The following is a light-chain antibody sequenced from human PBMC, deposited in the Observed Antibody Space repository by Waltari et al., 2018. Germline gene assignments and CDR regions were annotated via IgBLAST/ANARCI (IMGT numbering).Light chain of an antibody. CDR3: QQYSNWPPT. Sequence: EIVMTQSPATLSVSPGERATLSCRASQSISSSLACYQQKPGQAPRLLIYGASTRATGIPARISGSGSGTELTLTISSLQSEDSAVYFCQQYSNWPPTFGQGTKVEIK. CDR2: GAS. J-gene: IGKJ1*01. CDR1: QSISSS. V-gene: IGKV3-15*01.